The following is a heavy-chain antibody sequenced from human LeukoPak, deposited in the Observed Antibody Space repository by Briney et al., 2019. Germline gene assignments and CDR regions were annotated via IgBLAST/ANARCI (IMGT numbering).Heavy chain of an antibody. CDR1: GYTFTGYY. CDR3: ASSRVRCMEGAVFDY. CDR2: INPNSGGT. V-gene: IGHV1-2*02. Sequence: GASVKVSCKASGYTFTGYYMHWVRQAPGQGLEWMGWINPNSGGTNYAQKYPDRVTMTRDTSISTAYMALSRLRSDETAVYYCASSRVRCMEGAVFDYWGQGTLVTVSS. D-gene: IGHD2-8*01. J-gene: IGHJ4*02.